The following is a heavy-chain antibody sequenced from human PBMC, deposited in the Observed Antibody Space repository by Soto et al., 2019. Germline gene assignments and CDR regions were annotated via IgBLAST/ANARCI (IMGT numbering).Heavy chain of an antibody. D-gene: IGHD3-10*01. V-gene: IGHV3-23*01. CDR2: ISGSGGST. CDR1: GFTFSSYA. CDR3: AKSPSGPNWFDP. Sequence: TGGSLRLSCAASGFTFSSYAMSWVRQAPGKGLEWVSAISGSGGSTYYADSVKGRFTISRDNSKNTLYLQMNSLRAEDTAVYYCAKSPSGPNWFDPWGQGTLVTVSS. J-gene: IGHJ5*02.